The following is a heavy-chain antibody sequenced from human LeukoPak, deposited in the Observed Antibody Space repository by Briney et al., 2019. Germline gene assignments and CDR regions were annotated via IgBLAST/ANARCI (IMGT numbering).Heavy chain of an antibody. CDR2: IIPIFGTA. D-gene: IGHD4-17*01. CDR3: ARNLVISVTQLTNWFDP. CDR1: GGTFSSYA. V-gene: IGHV1-69*05. J-gene: IGHJ5*02. Sequence: SVTVSCKASGGTFSSYAISWVRQAPGQGLEWMGGIIPIFGTANYAQKFQGRVTITTDESTSTVYMELSSLRSEDTAVYYCARNLVISVTQLTNWFDPWGQGTLVTVSS.